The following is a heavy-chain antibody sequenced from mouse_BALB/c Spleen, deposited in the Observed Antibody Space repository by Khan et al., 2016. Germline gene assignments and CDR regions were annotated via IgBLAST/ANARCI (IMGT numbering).Heavy chain of an antibody. CDR2: ISHSGST. CDR1: GDSITSGY. Sequence: VQLKESGPSLVKLSQTLSLTCSVTGDSITSGYWNWIRKFPGNKLEYMGYISHSGSTYYNPSLKSRISITRDTSKNQYYLQLNSVTTEDTATYDCSRYGGSAYVRGMDYWGQGTSVTVSS. CDR3: SRYGGSAYVRGMDY. V-gene: IGHV3-8*02. J-gene: IGHJ4*01. D-gene: IGHD1-1*01.